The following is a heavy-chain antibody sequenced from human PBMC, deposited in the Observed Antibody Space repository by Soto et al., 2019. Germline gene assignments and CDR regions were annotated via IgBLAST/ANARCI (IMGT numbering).Heavy chain of an antibody. CDR1: GVAISSSSYW. Sequence: SETLSLTCSVSGVAISSSSYWWGWVRQSAGKGLEWIGSIYHNGRTHYNPSLQSRATISVDTAKRQFSLSLTSVTGADTAVYFCARLPVVRGLTDYFPFDPWGQGVLVTVSS. CDR2: IYHNGRT. D-gene: IGHD3-10*01. J-gene: IGHJ5*02. V-gene: IGHV4-39*01. CDR3: ARLPVVRGLTDYFPFDP.